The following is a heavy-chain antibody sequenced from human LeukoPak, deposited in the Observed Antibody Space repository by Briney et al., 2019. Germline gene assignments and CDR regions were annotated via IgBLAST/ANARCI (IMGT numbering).Heavy chain of an antibody. V-gene: IGHV4-4*09. D-gene: IGHD6-6*01. Sequence: SETLSLTCTASGGSISTYYWSWIRRPPGKGLEWIAYIHASGPTNYNPSLMSRITISVDTSKNQFSLKLSSVTAADTAVYYCARHDAGIAARPFDNWGQGTLVTVSS. CDR2: IHASGPT. CDR1: GGSISTYY. J-gene: IGHJ4*02. CDR3: ARHDAGIAARPFDN.